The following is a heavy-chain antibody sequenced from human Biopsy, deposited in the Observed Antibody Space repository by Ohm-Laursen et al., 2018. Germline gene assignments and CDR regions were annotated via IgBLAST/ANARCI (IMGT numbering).Heavy chain of an antibody. CDR1: GGSMTGYE. J-gene: IGHJ3*02. Sequence: SQTLSLTCRVSGGSMTGYEWSWIRLAPGKGLEWIGYIYYSGGTKYNPPLASRVTFSVDMSKSQFSLKLYSVTAADAAVYYCARVEAGTYDALDIWGQGTLVAVSA. V-gene: IGHV4-59*01. CDR3: ARVEAGTYDALDI. D-gene: IGHD1-26*01. CDR2: IYYSGGT.